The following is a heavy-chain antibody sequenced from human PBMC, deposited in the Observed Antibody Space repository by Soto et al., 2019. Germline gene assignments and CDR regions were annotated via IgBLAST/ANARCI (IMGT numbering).Heavy chain of an antibody. V-gene: IGHV2-5*02. CDR1: GFSLTTTRVA. CDR3: VYRRSAYYLQA. J-gene: IGHJ5*02. D-gene: IGHD3-3*01. CDR2: IYWDDDK. Sequence: QITLKESGPTLVKPTQTLTLTCTFSGFSLTTTRVAVGWIRQSPGKAPECLALIYWDDDKVYSPSLRRRLTISKDTSKTQVVLNVANLDPVDTATYYCVYRRSAYYLQAWGQGIFVAVSP.